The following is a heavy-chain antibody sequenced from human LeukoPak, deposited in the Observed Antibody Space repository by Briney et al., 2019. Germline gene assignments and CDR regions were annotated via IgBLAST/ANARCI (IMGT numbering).Heavy chain of an antibody. CDR1: GYSFTSYG. D-gene: IGHD3-10*01. J-gene: IGHJ4*02. V-gene: IGHV1-18*01. Sequence: ASVKVSCKASGYSFTSYGFSWVRQAPGQGLEWMGWISAYNGYRNFAQKFQGRVNMTTDTSTSTAYMERRSLRSDDTAACYCARDPGVVRGAPYDYWGQGTLVTVSS. CDR2: ISAYNGYR. CDR3: ARDPGVVRGAPYDY.